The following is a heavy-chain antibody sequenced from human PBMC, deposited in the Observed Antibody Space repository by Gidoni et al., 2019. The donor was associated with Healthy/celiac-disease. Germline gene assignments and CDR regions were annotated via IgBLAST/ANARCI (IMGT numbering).Heavy chain of an antibody. Sequence: QLQLQESGPGLVKPSETLSLTGTVPGGSISSSGYYWGWIRQPPGKGLEWIGNFYYSGRTYYNPSLKSRVTISVDTSKNQFSLKLSSVTAADTAVYYCAVRRDGYKHARANNDYWGQGTLVTVSS. D-gene: IGHD5-12*01. CDR1: GGSISSSGYY. V-gene: IGHV4-39*01. CDR2: FYYSGRT. CDR3: AVRRDGYKHARANNDY. J-gene: IGHJ4*02.